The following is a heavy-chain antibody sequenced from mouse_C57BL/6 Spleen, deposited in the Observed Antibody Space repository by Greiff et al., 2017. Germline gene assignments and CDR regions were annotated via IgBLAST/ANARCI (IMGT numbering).Heavy chain of an antibody. J-gene: IGHJ3*01. D-gene: IGHD2-2*01. Sequence: VQLQQSGPELVKPGASVKMSCKASGYTFTDYNMHWVKQSHGKSLEWIGYINPNNGGTSYNQKFKGKATLTVNKSSRTAYMELRSLTSEDSAVYYCTYGYEGFAYWGQGTLVTVSA. CDR3: TYGYEGFAY. CDR2: INPNNGGT. V-gene: IGHV1-22*01. CDR1: GYTFTDYN.